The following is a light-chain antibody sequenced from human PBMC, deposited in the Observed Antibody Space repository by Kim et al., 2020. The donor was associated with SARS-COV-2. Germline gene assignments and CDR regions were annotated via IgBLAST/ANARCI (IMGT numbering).Light chain of an antibody. CDR2: DVS. J-gene: IGLJ1*01. CDR1: SSDVGGYNY. Sequence: QSVTIFCTGTSSDVGGYNYVSWYQQHPGKAPKLMIYDVSKRPSGVPDRFSGSKSDNTASLTISGLQAEDEADYYCCSYAGSYTFYVFGTGTKVTVL. CDR3: CSYAGSYTFYV. V-gene: IGLV2-11*03.